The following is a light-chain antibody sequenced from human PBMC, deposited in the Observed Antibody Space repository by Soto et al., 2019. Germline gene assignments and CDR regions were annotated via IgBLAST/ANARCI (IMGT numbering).Light chain of an antibody. V-gene: IGLV2-8*01. CDR1: SRDIGDYNY. J-gene: IGLJ3*02. CDR2: VVN. Sequence: QSVLTQPPSASGSPGQSVTISCTGTSRDIGDYNYVSWYQHHPGKAPKLILYVVNKRPSGVPDRFSGSASGNTASLTVSGLQEEDEAHYYCSSYAGSNTWVFGGGTKLTVL. CDR3: SSYAGSNTWV.